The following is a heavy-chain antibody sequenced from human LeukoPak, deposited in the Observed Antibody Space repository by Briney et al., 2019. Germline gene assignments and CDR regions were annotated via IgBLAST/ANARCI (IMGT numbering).Heavy chain of an antibody. V-gene: IGHV4-39*01. D-gene: IGHD5-18*01. CDR3: ARRPPTTGYSYGPP. CDR1: GDSISSTNYY. CDR2: VSYTGST. J-gene: IGHJ5*02. Sequence: SETLSLTCTVSGDSISSTNYYWGWIRQPPGKGLEWIGSVSYTGSTYYNPSLKRRVTISVDMSKNQFSLKLTSVTAADTAVYYCARRPPTTGYSYGPPWGQGTLVTVSS.